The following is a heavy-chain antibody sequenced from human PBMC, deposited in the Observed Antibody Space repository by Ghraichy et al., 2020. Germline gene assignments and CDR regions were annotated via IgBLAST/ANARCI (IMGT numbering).Heavy chain of an antibody. CDR2: IYYSGST. V-gene: IGHV4-31*03. Sequence: SETLSLTYTVSGGSISSGGYYWSWIRQHPGKGLEWIGYIYYSGSTYYNPSLKSRVTISVDTSKNQFSLKLSSVTAADTAVYYCARIGVVNTLFDYWGQGTLVTVSS. D-gene: IGHD3-3*01. CDR1: GGSISSGGYY. J-gene: IGHJ4*02. CDR3: ARIGVVNTLFDY.